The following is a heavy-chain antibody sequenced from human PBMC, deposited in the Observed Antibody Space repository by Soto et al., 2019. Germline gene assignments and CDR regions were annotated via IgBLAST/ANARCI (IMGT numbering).Heavy chain of an antibody. CDR2: ITYDGSTK. D-gene: IGHD6-13*01. V-gene: IGHV3-7*01. Sequence: GGSLRLSCSASGSSFSDYGMHWVRQTPGKGLEWVAFITYDGSTKYYVDSVKGRFTISRDNARNSLYLQMNSLTVEDSGVYYCARALGAAGAFWGQGTLVTVSS. J-gene: IGHJ4*02. CDR1: GSSFSDYG. CDR3: ARALGAAGAF.